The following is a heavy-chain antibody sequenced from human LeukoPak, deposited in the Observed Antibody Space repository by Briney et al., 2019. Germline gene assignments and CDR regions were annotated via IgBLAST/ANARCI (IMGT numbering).Heavy chain of an antibody. CDR3: AKGSVGNADFAS. D-gene: IGHD6-25*01. CDR1: GFTFSSFS. Sequence: PGGSLRLSCAASGFTFSSFSMTWVRQAPGKGLEWVSSIIVSGTTYYADSVKGRFTISRDSFRGPLFLQMDSLRVEDTAVYFCAKGSVGNADFASWGQGALVTVSS. V-gene: IGHV3-23*01. CDR2: IIVSGTT. J-gene: IGHJ4*02.